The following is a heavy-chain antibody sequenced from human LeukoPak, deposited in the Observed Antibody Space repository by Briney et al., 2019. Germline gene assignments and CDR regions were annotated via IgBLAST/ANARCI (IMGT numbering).Heavy chain of an antibody. CDR2: IHPNNGDT. V-gene: IGHV1-2*02. D-gene: IGHD3-10*01. J-gene: IGHJ4*02. CDR1: GYIFSGSGWY. Sequence: ASVKVSCKASGYIFSGSGWYLYWLRQAPGQGLECMGWIHPNNGDTSYAQKFQGRVAMTRDTSISTACMELRRLRPDDTAVYYCARDGPSQMVEFDYWGQGTQVTVSS. CDR3: ARDGPSQMVEFDY.